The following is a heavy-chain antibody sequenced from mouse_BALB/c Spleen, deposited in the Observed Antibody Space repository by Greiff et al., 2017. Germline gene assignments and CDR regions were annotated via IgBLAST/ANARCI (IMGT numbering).Heavy chain of an antibody. D-gene: IGHD4-1*01. J-gene: IGHJ3*01. CDR3: ARYWDGAY. V-gene: IGHV14-3*02. CDR2: IDPANGNT. CDR1: GFNIKDTY. Sequence: VHVKQSGAELVKPGASVKLSCTASGFNIKDTYMHWVKQRPEQGLEWIGRIDPANGNTKYDPKFQGKATITADTSSNTAYLQLSSLTSEDTAVYYCARYWDGAYWGQGTLVTVSA.